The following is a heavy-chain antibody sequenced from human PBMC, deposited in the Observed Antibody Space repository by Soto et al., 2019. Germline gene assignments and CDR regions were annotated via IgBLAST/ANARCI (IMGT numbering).Heavy chain of an antibody. CDR3: ARDQGVVVTADNWFDP. V-gene: IGHV4-4*07. CDR2: IFSSGST. Sequence: SETLSLTCTVSGGSITDYSWVWIRQPAGKGLEWIGRIFSSGSTNYNPSLKGRITMSLDTSKNQFSLKLNSATATDTAVHFCARDQGVVVTADNWFDPWGQGILVTSPQ. D-gene: IGHD2-21*02. J-gene: IGHJ5*02. CDR1: GGSITDYS.